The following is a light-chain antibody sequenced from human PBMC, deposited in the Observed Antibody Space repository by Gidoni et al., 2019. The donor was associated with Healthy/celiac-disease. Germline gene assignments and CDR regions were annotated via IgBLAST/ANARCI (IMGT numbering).Light chain of an antibody. J-gene: IGKJ2*01. Sequence: DIVMTQSPDSLAMSLGERATINCKSSQSVLYSSNNKNYLAWYQQKPGQPPKLLIYWASTRESGVTDRFSGSGSGTDFTLTITSLQAGDVAVYYCQKYYTTPYTFGQGTKLEIK. CDR3: QKYYTTPYT. CDR2: WAS. CDR1: QSVLYSSNNKNY. V-gene: IGKV4-1*01.